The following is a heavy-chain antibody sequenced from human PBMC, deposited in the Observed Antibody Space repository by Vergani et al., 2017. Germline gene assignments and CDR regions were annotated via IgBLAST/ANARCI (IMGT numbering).Heavy chain of an antibody. J-gene: IGHJ4*02. Sequence: QVQLVESGGGVVQPGRPLRLSCAASGFTFSSYGMHWVRQAPGKGLEWVAVIWYDGSNKYYADSVKGRFTISRDNSKNTLYLQMNSLTAEDTAVYYCARHFTLGVSQQLVGDYWGQGTLVTVSS. V-gene: IGHV3-33*01. D-gene: IGHD6-13*01. CDR1: GFTFSSYG. CDR2: IWYDGSNK. CDR3: ARHFTLGVSQQLVGDY.